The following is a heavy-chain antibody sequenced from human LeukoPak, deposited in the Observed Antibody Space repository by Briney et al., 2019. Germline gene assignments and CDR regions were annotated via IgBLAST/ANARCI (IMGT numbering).Heavy chain of an antibody. CDR3: ATQGVLDAFDI. D-gene: IGHD3-10*01. Sequence: GGSLRLSWAASGFTFRDAWMIWVRQAPGKGLEWVGRIKSRADGGTPDYAAPVTGRFTISRDDSNGTLFLQMNSLTTEDTAVYYCATQGVLDAFDICGQGTMVIVSS. V-gene: IGHV3-15*01. J-gene: IGHJ3*02. CDR1: GFTFRDAW. CDR2: IKSRADGGTP.